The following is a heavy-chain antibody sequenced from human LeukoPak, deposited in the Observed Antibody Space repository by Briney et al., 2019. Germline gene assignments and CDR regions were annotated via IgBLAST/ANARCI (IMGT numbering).Heavy chain of an antibody. CDR3: AKDWSIAADY. V-gene: IGHV3-7*01. CDR1: GFTFNSYR. D-gene: IGHD6-6*01. Sequence: GGSLRLSCAASGFTFNSYRMSWLRQAPGKGLEWVANLRQDGSNKYYADSVKGRFTISRDNSKNTLYLQMNSLRAEDTAVYYCAKDWSIAADYWGQGTLVTVSS. CDR2: LRQDGSNK. J-gene: IGHJ4*02.